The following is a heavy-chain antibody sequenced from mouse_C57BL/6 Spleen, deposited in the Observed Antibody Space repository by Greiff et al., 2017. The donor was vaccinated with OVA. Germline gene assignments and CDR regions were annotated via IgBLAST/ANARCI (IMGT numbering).Heavy chain of an antibody. CDR2: INPSNGVT. Sequence: QVHVKQPGTELVKPGASVKLSCKASGYTFTSYWMHWVKQRPGQGLEWIGNINPSNGVTNYNEKFKSKATLTVDKSSSTAYMQLSSLTSEDSAVYYCARGGGNPAWFAYWGQGTLVTVSA. CDR1: GYTFTSYW. CDR3: ARGGGNPAWFAY. V-gene: IGHV1-53*01. D-gene: IGHD2-1*01. J-gene: IGHJ3*01.